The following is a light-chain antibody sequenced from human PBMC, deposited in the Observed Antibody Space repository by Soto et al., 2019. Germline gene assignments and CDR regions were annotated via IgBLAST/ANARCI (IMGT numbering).Light chain of an antibody. Sequence: DIQMTQSPSTLSASVGVRVTITCRASQSISTWLAWYQQKAGKAPKLLIHDASSLESGVPSRFSGGGSGTEFTLTISSLQPDDFATYYCQQYNSYSGTFGQGTKVDIK. CDR2: DAS. V-gene: IGKV1-5*01. CDR1: QSISTW. CDR3: QQYNSYSGT. J-gene: IGKJ1*01.